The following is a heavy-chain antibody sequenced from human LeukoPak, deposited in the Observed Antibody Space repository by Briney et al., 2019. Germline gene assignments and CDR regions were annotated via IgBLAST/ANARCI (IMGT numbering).Heavy chain of an antibody. V-gene: IGHV3-21*01. D-gene: IGHD3-9*01. CDR3: TRDPTYYLRYGYFDF. Sequence: NAGGSLRLSCAASGFSLTSSAMNWVRQAPGKGLEWVSSINSVSSHIYYANSVRGRFTISRDNAKNSLYLQMSSLTAEDTAVYYCTRDPTYYLRYGYFDFWGQGVLVTVSS. J-gene: IGHJ4*02. CDR1: GFSLTSSA. CDR2: INSVSSHI.